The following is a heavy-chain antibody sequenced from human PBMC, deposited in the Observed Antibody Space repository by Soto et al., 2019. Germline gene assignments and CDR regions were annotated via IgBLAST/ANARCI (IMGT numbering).Heavy chain of an antibody. Sequence: SETLSLTCTVSGGSISSYYWSWIRQPPGKGLEWIGYIYYSGSTYYNPSLKSRVTISVDTSKNQFSLKLSSVTAADTAVYYCARRSGGSLDYWGQGTLVTVSS. CDR2: IYYSGST. CDR3: ARRSGGSLDY. CDR1: GGSISSYY. V-gene: IGHV4-59*12. J-gene: IGHJ4*02. D-gene: IGHD2-15*01.